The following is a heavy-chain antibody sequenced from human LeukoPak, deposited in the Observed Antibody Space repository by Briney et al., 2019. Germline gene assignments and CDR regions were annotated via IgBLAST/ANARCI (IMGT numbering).Heavy chain of an antibody. CDR1: GYTFTDYY. CDR3: VRDYWVGDRRGMGAPYYYYMDV. CDR2: INPNSGGT. D-gene: IGHD2-21*01. Sequence: ASVKVSCKASGYTFTDYYMHWVRQAPGQGLEWMGWINPNSGGTMYAQRFQGRVTMTRDTSISTAYMELSWLRSDDAAVYYCVRDYWVGDRRGMGAPYYYYMDVWGKGTTVTVSS. V-gene: IGHV1-2*02. J-gene: IGHJ6*03.